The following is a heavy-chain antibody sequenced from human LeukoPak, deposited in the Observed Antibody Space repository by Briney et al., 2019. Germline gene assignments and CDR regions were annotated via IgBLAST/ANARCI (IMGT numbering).Heavy chain of an antibody. CDR2: ITASGVNT. V-gene: IGHV3-23*01. J-gene: IGHJ4*02. CDR1: GSTFGDYN. Sequence: GALSLSCAASGSTFGDYNITRVPRPPGRGLKGASPITASGVNTPYADSVKGRFTVSRDNSKNTLYLQMNSLRAEDTAVYYCVKRADSSGYYDDYWGQGTLVTVSS. D-gene: IGHD3-22*01. CDR3: VKRADSSGYYDDY.